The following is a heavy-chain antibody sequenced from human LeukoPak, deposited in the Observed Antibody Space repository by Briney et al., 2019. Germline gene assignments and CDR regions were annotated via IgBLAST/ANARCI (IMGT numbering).Heavy chain of an antibody. Sequence: GESLKISCKGSGYSFTSYWIGWVRQMPGKGLEWMGIIYPGDSDTRYSPSFQGQVTISADKSTSTAYLQWSSLKASDTAMYYCARRGGDYSNRYYFDYWGQGTLVTVSS. CDR1: GYSFTSYW. CDR3: ARRGGDYSNRYYFDY. J-gene: IGHJ4*02. CDR2: IYPGDSDT. D-gene: IGHD4-11*01. V-gene: IGHV5-51*01.